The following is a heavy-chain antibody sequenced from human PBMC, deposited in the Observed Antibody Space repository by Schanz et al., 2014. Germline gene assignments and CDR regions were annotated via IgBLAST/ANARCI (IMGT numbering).Heavy chain of an antibody. CDR1: GFTFRDYY. V-gene: IGHV3-11*05. CDR2: ISSGSSYA. Sequence: PGGSLRLSCAASGFTFRDYYMSWIRQAPGKGLEWVSDISSGSSYANYADSVKGRFTISRDNAKNSLYLQMNSLRAEDTAVYYCARGLRPFAELSAYWGQGTLVTVSS. D-gene: IGHD3-10*01. CDR3: ARGLRPFAELSAY. J-gene: IGHJ4*02.